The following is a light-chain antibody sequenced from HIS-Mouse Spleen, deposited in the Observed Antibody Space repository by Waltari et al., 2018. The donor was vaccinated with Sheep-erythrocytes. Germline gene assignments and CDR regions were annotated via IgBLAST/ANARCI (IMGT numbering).Light chain of an antibody. CDR1: NIGSKS. V-gene: IGLV3-21*02. CDR2: DDS. J-gene: IGLJ2*01. CDR3: QVWDSSSDPVV. Sequence: SYVLTQPPSVSVAPGQTARITCGGNNIGSKSVHWYQQRPGQAPVLVVYDDSARPSGIPEGFSGSNSGNTVTLTISRVEAGDEADYYCQVWDSSSDPVVFGGGTKLTVL.